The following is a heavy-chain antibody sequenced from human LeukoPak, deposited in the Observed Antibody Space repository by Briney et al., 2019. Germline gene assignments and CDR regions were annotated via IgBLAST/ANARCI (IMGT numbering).Heavy chain of an antibody. D-gene: IGHD1-26*01. CDR3: ARELPHYWYFDL. J-gene: IGHJ2*01. Sequence: SQTLSLTCTVSGGSISSGDYYWSWIRQPPGKGLEWIGYIYYSGGTYYNPSLKSRVTISVDTSKNQFSLKLSSVTAADTAVYYCARELPHYWYFDLWGRGTLVTVSS. V-gene: IGHV4-30-4*01. CDR2: IYYSGGT. CDR1: GGSISSGDYY.